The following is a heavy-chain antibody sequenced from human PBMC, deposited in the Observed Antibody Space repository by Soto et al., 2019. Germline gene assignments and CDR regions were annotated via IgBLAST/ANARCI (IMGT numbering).Heavy chain of an antibody. J-gene: IGHJ6*02. CDR1: GFAFSSYA. D-gene: IGHD3-3*01. CDR2: IGGSGDNI. V-gene: IGHV3-23*01. CDR3: VKHDYNFWTGCTLTPGIDV. Sequence: EVHVLESGGGLVQPGGSLRLSCAASGFAFSSYAMSWVRQAPGKGLEWVAGIGGSGDNIYNADSVKGRFTISRDNSKNTTYLQLSRVRAEDTAVYYCVKHDYNFWTGCTLTPGIDVWGQGTAVTVSS.